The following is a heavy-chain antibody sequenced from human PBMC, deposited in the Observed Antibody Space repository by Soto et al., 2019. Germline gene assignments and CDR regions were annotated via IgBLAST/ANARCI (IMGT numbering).Heavy chain of an antibody. J-gene: IGHJ5*02. V-gene: IGHV1-8*02. D-gene: IGHD3-10*01. Sequence: QVQLVQSGAEEKKPGASVKVSCKASGYTFTGYAMHWVRQAPGQRLEWMGWMNPNSGNTGYAQKFQGRVTMTRNTSISTAYMELSSLRSEDTAVYYCAREHYGNSAWFDPWGQGTLVTVSS. CDR2: MNPNSGNT. CDR1: GYTFTGYA. CDR3: AREHYGNSAWFDP.